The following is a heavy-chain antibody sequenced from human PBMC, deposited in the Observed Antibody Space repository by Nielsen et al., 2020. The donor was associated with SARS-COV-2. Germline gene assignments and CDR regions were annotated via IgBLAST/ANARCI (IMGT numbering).Heavy chain of an antibody. D-gene: IGHD2-2*02. V-gene: IGHV3-33*01. CDR3: ARGGYCSSTSCYSLWWFDP. Sequence: GESLKISCAASGFTFSSYGMHWVRQAPGKGLEWVAVIWYDGSNKYYADSVKGRFTISRDNSKNTLYLQMNSLRAEDTAVYYCARGGYCSSTSCYSLWWFDPWGQGTLVTVSS. CDR2: IWYDGSNK. J-gene: IGHJ5*02. CDR1: GFTFSSYG.